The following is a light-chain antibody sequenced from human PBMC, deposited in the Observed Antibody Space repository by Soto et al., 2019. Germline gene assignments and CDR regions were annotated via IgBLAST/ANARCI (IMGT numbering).Light chain of an antibody. CDR2: CAS. J-gene: IGKJ2*01. CDR3: LQDYTFPYT. V-gene: IGKV3-20*01. CDR1: QSVSISY. Sequence: EIKLTQSPCSLYLSKGEIATLSCRASQSVSISYLAVYQQKPGQAPRLLIYCASSRATGIPDRFSGSGSGTDFTLTITSLQPEDFATYYCLQDYTFPYTFGQGTMVDI.